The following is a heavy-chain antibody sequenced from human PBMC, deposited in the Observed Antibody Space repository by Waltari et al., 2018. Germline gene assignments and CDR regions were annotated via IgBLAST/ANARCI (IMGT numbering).Heavy chain of an antibody. CDR2: IYYTGST. CDR1: GGSISVFY. Sequence: QVQLQESGPSLLKPSETLSLICTFPGGSISVFYWSWVRQPPGKGLDWIGYIYYTGSTNYNPSLKSRVTMSVDTSKNQFSLKLSSVTAADTAFYYCARGGGGDWEWFDPWGQGTLVTVSS. J-gene: IGHJ5*02. D-gene: IGHD2-21*02. CDR3: ARGGGGDWEWFDP. V-gene: IGHV4-59*01.